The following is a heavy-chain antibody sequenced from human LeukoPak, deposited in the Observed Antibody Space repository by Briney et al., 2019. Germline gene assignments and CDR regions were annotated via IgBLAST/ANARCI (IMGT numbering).Heavy chain of an antibody. CDR3: ARPMTTVTTSGDY. D-gene: IGHD4-17*01. CDR1: GYSISSGYY. CDR2: IYHSGST. J-gene: IGHJ4*02. Sequence: SETLSLTCTVSGYSISSGYYWGWIRQPPGKGLEWIGSIYHSGSTYYNPSLKSRVTISVDTSKNQFSLKLSSVTAADTAVYYCARPMTTVTTSGDYWGQGTLVTVSS. V-gene: IGHV4-38-2*02.